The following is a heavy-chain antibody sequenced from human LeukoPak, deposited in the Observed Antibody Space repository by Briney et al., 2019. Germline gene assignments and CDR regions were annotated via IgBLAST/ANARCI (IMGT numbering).Heavy chain of an antibody. V-gene: IGHV3-15*01. CDR2: IKSKTDGGTT. CDR3: TTGVITFGGVIVTAY. CDR1: GFTFSNAW. J-gene: IGHJ4*02. D-gene: IGHD3-16*02. Sequence: GGSLRLSCAASGFTFSNAWMSWVGHAPGKGLEWVGRIKSKTDGGTTDYAAPVKGRFTISRDDSKNTLYLQMNSLKTEDTAVYYCTTGVITFGGVIVTAYWGQGTLVTVSS.